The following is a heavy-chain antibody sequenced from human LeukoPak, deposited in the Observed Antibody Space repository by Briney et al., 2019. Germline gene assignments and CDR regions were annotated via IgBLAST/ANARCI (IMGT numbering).Heavy chain of an antibody. Sequence: GGSLRLSCEGSGFTFSNYWVGWVRQAPGKGLQWVANIKTDGSEKYYVDSVKGRFTISRDNAKNSLYLQMNSLRAEDTAVYYCATYSSLNRREFQFWGQGTLLTVSS. D-gene: IGHD3-22*01. CDR3: ATYSSLNRREFQF. CDR2: IKTDGSEK. CDR1: GFTFSNYW. V-gene: IGHV3-7*01. J-gene: IGHJ1*01.